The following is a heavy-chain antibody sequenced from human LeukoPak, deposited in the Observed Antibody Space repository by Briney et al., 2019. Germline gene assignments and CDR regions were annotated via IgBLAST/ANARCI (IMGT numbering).Heavy chain of an antibody. CDR2: ISGYSGNT. CDR3: ARDIVVRGVSGY. Sequence: GASVKVSCKASGYTFTSHGISWVRQAPGQGLEWMGWISGYSGNTNHAQSFQDRVTMTTDTSTSTAYMELRSLTSDDTAMYYCARDIVVRGVSGYWGQGTLVTVSS. CDR1: GYTFTSHG. D-gene: IGHD3-10*01. J-gene: IGHJ4*02. V-gene: IGHV1-18*01.